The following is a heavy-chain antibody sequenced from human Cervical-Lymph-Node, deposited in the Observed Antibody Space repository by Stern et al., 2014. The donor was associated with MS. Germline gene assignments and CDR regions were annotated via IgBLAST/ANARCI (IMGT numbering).Heavy chain of an antibody. Sequence: EVQLVESGGGLVKPGASLRLSCVASGFPFSNYSMNWVRPAPGKRLELVSFLSGNRSHIYYADSVKGRFTISRDNAKNSLFLQMDRLTVEDTAIYYCAMLPVKSRVAAWGRGTLVTVSS. D-gene: IGHD6-19*01. CDR3: AMLPVKSRVAA. J-gene: IGHJ4*02. V-gene: IGHV3-21*06. CDR2: LSGNRSHI. CDR1: GFPFSNYS.